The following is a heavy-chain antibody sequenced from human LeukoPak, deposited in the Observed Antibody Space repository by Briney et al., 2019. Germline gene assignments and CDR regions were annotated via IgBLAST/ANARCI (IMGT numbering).Heavy chain of an antibody. CDR2: INHSGST. D-gene: IGHD1-26*01. V-gene: IGHV4-34*01. CDR3: ARVYSGSPIY. J-gene: IGHJ4*02. Sequence: SETLSLTCAVYGGSFSGYYWSWIRQPPGKGLEWIGEINHSGSTNYNPSLKSRVTISADTSKSQFSLKLSSVTAADTAVYYCARVYSGSPIYWGQGTLVTVSS. CDR1: GGSFSGYY.